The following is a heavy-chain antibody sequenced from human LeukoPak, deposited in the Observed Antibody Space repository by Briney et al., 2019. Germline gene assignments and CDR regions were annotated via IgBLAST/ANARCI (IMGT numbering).Heavy chain of an antibody. J-gene: IGHJ4*02. CDR1: GGSISSYY. D-gene: IGHD4-17*01. CDR3: ACYGDYPRYFDY. V-gene: IGHV4-59*12. Sequence: PSETLSLTCTVSGGSISSYYWSWIRQPPGKGLEWIGYIYYSGSTNYNPSLKSRVTISVDTSKNQFSLKLSSVTAADTAVYYCACYGDYPRYFDYWGQGTLVTVSS. CDR2: IYYSGST.